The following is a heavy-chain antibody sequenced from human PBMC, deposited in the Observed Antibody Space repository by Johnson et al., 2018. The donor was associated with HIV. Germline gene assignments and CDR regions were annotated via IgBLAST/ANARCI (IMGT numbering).Heavy chain of an antibody. Sequence: VQLVESGGGLVQPGGSLRLSCAASGFTFSSYVMHWVRQAPGKGLEYVSGISSKGGSTYYANSVKGRFTISRDNSKNTLYLQMGSLRAEDMAVYYGARARTTVTILDAFDFWGQGTMVTVSS. CDR3: ARARTTVTILDAFDF. V-gene: IGHV3-64*01. D-gene: IGHD4-17*01. CDR2: ISSKGGST. J-gene: IGHJ3*01. CDR1: GFTFSSYV.